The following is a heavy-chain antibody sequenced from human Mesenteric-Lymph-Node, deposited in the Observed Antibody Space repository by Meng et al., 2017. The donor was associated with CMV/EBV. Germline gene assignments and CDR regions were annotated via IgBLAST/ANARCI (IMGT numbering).Heavy chain of an antibody. D-gene: IGHD2-2*02. Sequence: ASVKVSCKASGYTFTSYGISWVRQAPGQGLEWMGWISAYNGNTNYAQKLQGRVTMTTDTSTSTAYMELRSLRPDDTAVYYCARDKVPAAIRGYFDYWGRGTLVTVSS. CDR1: GYTFTSYG. J-gene: IGHJ4*02. CDR3: ARDKVPAAIRGYFDY. V-gene: IGHV1-18*01. CDR2: ISAYNGNT.